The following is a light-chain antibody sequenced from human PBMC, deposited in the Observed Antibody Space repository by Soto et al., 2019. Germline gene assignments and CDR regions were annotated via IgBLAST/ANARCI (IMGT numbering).Light chain of an antibody. CDR1: QGINNY. CDR2: AAS. CDR3: QQVNSYPIT. J-gene: IGKJ5*01. Sequence: DIQLTQSPSFLSASVGDRVTITCRASQGINNYLAWYQQKAGKAPKLLIYAASTLQSGVPSRFSGSGSGTELTLTISSLQPEDFATYYCQQVNSYPITFGQGTRLEIK. V-gene: IGKV1-9*01.